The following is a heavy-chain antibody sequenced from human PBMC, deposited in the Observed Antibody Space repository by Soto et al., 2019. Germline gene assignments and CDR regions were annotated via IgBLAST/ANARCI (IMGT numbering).Heavy chain of an antibody. CDR1: GYTFTGYY. D-gene: IGHD2-15*01. Sequence: ASVKVSCKASGYTFTGYYMHWVRQAPGQGLEWMGWINPNSGGTNYAQEFQGRVTMTRDTSISTAYMELRRLRSDDTAIYFCARGRDAASQFYSPHGMDVWGQGTTVTVS. CDR2: INPNSGGT. V-gene: IGHV1-2*02. CDR3: ARGRDAASQFYSPHGMDV. J-gene: IGHJ6*02.